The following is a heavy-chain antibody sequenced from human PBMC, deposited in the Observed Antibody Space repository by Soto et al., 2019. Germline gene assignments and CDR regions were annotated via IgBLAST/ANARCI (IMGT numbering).Heavy chain of an antibody. CDR2: MNPNSGNT. CDR3: VRGDYGDYSHWFDP. V-gene: IGHV1-8*01. J-gene: IGHJ5*02. Sequence: QVQLVQSGAEVKKPGASLRVSCKASGDTFNKFDINWVRQATGQGLEWMGWMNPNSGNTGYAQKFQGRVTMTRNTSITTAYMELSTLRSEDTAVYYCVRGDYGDYSHWFDPWGQGTLVTVSS. D-gene: IGHD4-17*01. CDR1: GDTFNKFD.